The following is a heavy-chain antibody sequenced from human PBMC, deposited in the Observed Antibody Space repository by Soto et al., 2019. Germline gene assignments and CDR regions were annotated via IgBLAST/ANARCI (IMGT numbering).Heavy chain of an antibody. CDR2: MNPNSGNT. J-gene: IGHJ4*02. D-gene: IGHD5-18*01. CDR1: GYTFTSYD. V-gene: IGHV1-8*01. Sequence: ASVKVSCKASGYTFTSYDINWVRQATGQGLEWMGWMNPNSGNTGYAQKFKGRVTMTRNTSISTAYMELSSLRSEDTAVYYCARGRSYGFPFDYWGQGTPVTVSS. CDR3: ARGRSYGFPFDY.